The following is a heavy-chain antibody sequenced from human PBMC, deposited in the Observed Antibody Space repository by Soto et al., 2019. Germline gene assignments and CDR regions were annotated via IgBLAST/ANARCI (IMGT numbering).Heavy chain of an antibody. J-gene: IGHJ5*02. Sequence: QLQLQESGPGLLKPSETLSLTCTVSGASISNSDYYWGWIRQPPGKGLEWIGSIYHGESTNYNPSLKSRVSISVDTSKNQYSLRLTSVTAADTAIYCCSRRIGVAGTRRLWFDPWGQGTLVTVSS. V-gene: IGHV4-39*01. D-gene: IGHD6-19*01. CDR2: IYHGEST. CDR1: GASISNSDYY. CDR3: SRRIGVAGTRRLWFDP.